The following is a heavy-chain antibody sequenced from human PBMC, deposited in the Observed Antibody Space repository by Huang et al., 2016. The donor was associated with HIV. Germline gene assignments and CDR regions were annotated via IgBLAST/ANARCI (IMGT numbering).Heavy chain of an antibody. CDR3: ARLPGSITMIRGVITDPY. Sequence: QLQLQESGPGLVKPSETLSLTCTVSGGSIRSDNYYWGWIRQPPGKGLEWSGSINYSVSTDYNLSLKRRVTITVDTSKNHFSLRMRSVTAADTAVYYCARLPGSITMIRGVITDPYWGQGTLVTVSS. CDR1: GGSIRSDNYY. CDR2: INYSVST. D-gene: IGHD3-10*01. J-gene: IGHJ4*02. V-gene: IGHV4-39*02.